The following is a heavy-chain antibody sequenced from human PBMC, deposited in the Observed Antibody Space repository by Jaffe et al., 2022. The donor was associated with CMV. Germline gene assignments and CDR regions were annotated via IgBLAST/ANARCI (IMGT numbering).Heavy chain of an antibody. CDR2: IYYSGST. D-gene: IGHD6-6*01. V-gene: IGHV4-39*01. Sequence: QLQLQESGPGLVKPSETLSLTCTVSGGSISSSSYYWGWIRQPPGKGLEWIGSIYYSGSTYYNPSLKSRVTISVDTSKNQFSLKLSSVTAADTAVYYCARHEYRSNPEIDYWGQGTLVTVSS. J-gene: IGHJ4*02. CDR1: GGSISSSSYY. CDR3: ARHEYRSNPEIDY.